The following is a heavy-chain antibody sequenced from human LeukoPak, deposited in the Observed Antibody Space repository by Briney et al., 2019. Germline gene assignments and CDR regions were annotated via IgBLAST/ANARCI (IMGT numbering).Heavy chain of an antibody. CDR2: INPNSGGT. V-gene: IGHV1-2*02. CDR3: ARVAQYSSGWAGYYYYMDV. D-gene: IGHD6-19*01. J-gene: IGHJ6*03. CDR1: GYTFTGYY. Sequence: ASVKVSCKASGYTFTGYYMHWVRQAPGQGLEWMGWINPNSGGTNYAQKFQGRVTMTRDTSISTAYMELSRLRSDDTAVHYCARVAQYSSGWAGYYYYMDVWGKGTTVTVSS.